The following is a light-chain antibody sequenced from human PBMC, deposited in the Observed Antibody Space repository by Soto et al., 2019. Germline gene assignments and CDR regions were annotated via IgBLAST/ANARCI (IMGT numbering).Light chain of an antibody. V-gene: IGKV3-15*01. CDR3: QQYSNWPRT. CDR2: GAS. CDR1: QSVSSN. Sequence: EVVMTQSPDTLSVSPGETATLSCRASQSVSSNLAWYQQKLGQAPRLLIYGASTRATGISARFSGSGSGTEFTLTITSLQSEDFAIYYCQQYSNWPRTFGQGTKVDIK. J-gene: IGKJ1*01.